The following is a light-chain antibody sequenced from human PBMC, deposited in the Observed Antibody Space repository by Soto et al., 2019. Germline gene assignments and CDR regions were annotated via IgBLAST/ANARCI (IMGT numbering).Light chain of an antibody. CDR3: CSYADSYNFHV. CDR1: SSDVGGYNY. CDR2: DVN. Sequence: QSALTQPRSVSGSPGQSVTISCTGTSSDVGGYNYVSWYQQHPGKAPKLMIYDVNKRPSGVPDRFSGSKSGNTASLTISGLQAEEEADYYCCSYADSYNFHVFGPGTKVTV. J-gene: IGLJ1*01. V-gene: IGLV2-11*01.